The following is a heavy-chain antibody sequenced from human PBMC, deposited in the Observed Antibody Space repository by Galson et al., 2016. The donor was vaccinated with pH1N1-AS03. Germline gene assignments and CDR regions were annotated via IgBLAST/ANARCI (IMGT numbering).Heavy chain of an antibody. Sequence: SLRLSCAASGFTFSSYGMHWVRQAPGKGLEWVAVISYDGSNKYYADSVKGRFTISRDNFKNTLYLQMSSLRAEDTAVYYCARGQGYNSGYLDTDYWGRGTLVTVSS. D-gene: IGHD3-22*01. CDR2: ISYDGSNK. J-gene: IGHJ4*02. CDR1: GFTFSSYG. V-gene: IGHV3-30*03. CDR3: ARGQGYNSGYLDTDY.